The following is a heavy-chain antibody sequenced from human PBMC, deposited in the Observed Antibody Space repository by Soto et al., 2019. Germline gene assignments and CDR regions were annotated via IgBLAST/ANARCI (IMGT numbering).Heavy chain of an antibody. CDR2: ISDSGNS. CDR1: GGSISSGRFY. Sequence: QVQLQESGPGLVKPSQTLTLTCTVSGGSISSGRFYWSWIRQHPGKGLEWIGHISDSGNSYYNPSLESRVTISVHTSKNQFSLKLSAVTAADTAVYFCARTTFYDVFTAYYSLFDYWGQGTMVTVSS. CDR3: ARTTFYDVFTAYYSLFDY. J-gene: IGHJ4*02. V-gene: IGHV4-31*03. D-gene: IGHD3-9*01.